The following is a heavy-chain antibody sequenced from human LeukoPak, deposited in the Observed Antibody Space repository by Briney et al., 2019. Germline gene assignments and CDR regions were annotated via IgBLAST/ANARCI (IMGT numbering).Heavy chain of an antibody. CDR2: IKQDGSEK. Sequence: PGGSLRLSCAASGFSFSNYWMSWVRQAPGKGLEWVANIKQDGSEKYYVDSVKGRFTISRDNAKNSLYLQMNSLRAEDTAVYYCARARYYYDSSGYQFDYWGQGTLVTVSS. CDR1: GFSFSNYW. D-gene: IGHD3-22*01. V-gene: IGHV3-7*01. CDR3: ARARYYYDSSGYQFDY. J-gene: IGHJ4*02.